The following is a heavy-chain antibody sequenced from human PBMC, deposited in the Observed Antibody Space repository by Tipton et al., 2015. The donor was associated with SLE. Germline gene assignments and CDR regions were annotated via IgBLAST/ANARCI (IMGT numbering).Heavy chain of an antibody. V-gene: IGHV4-4*08. J-gene: IGHJ4*02. CDR2: IYTSGST. D-gene: IGHD3-10*01. Sequence: TLSLTCTVSGGSISSYYWSWIRQSPGKGLEWIGYIYTSGSTNYNPSLKSRVTISVDTSKNQFSLKLSSVTAADTAVYYCARDKGSGGPYYFDYWGQGTLVTVSS. CDR1: GGSISSYY. CDR3: ARDKGSGGPYYFDY.